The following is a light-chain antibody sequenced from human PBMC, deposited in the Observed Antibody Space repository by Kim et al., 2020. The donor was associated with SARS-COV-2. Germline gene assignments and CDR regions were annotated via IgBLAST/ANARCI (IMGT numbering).Light chain of an antibody. CDR2: GAS. CDR1: QSLSSN. CDR3: QQYNNWPMYT. Sequence: VSPGERATLSCRASQSLSSNLAWYQQKPGQAPRLLIYGASTRATGIPARFSGSGSGTEFTLTISSLQSEDFAVYYCQQYNNWPMYTFGQGTKLEIK. V-gene: IGKV3-15*01. J-gene: IGKJ2*01.